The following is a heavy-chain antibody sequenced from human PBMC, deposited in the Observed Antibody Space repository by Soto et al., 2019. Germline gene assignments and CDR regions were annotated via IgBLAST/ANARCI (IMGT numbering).Heavy chain of an antibody. V-gene: IGHV3-74*01. D-gene: IGHD1-1*01. CDR1: GFALNNYW. CDR2: ISPDGSRT. CDR3: ARGRATTLDF. Sequence: LXLSCAASGFALNNYWMHWFRQGPGKGLVWVSRISPDGSRTADAYSVQGRFTISRDNAKNTLYLQMNSLTAEDTAVYYCARGRATTLDFWGQGTLVTVSS. J-gene: IGHJ4*02.